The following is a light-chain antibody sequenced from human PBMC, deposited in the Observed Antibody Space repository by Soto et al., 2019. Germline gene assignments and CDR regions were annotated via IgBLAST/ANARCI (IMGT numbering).Light chain of an antibody. CDR3: CSYAGSSTFDVV. CDR1: SSDVGSYNL. CDR2: EGS. V-gene: IGLV2-23*03. Sequence: QSVLTQPASVSGSPGQSITISCTGTSSDVGSYNLVSWYQQHPGKAPKLMIYEGSKRPSGVSNRFSGSKSGNTASLTISGLQADDEADYYCCSYAGSSTFDVVFGVGTKLTVL. J-gene: IGLJ2*01.